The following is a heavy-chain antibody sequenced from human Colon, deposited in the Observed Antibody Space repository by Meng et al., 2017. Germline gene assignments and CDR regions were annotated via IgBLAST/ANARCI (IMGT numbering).Heavy chain of an antibody. Sequence: QVQLVQSGVEVKRLGFSVKVSCKASGCTFSTYAISWVRQAPGQGLEWMGGIIPIIGIVNSAQKFQGRVTFTADKSTSTAYMELSSLRYEDTAVYYCARECPSQGIPVELVCYYAMDVWGQGTSVTVSS. CDR3: ARECPSQGIPVELVCYYAMDV. D-gene: IGHD6-19*01. CDR2: IIPIIGIV. V-gene: IGHV1-69*10. J-gene: IGHJ6*02. CDR1: GCTFSTYA.